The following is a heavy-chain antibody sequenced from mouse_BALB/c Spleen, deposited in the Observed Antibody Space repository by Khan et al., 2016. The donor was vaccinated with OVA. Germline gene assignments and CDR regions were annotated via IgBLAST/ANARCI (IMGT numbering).Heavy chain of an antibody. CDR3: ARGGAAYYRNDGGAMDY. V-gene: IGHV9-4*02. D-gene: IGHD2-14*01. CDR2: INTHSGVP. Sequence: QIQLVQSGPELKKPGETVRISCKASGYTFTTAGMQWVQKMPGKGLKWIGWINTHSGVPKYAEDFKGRFVFSLETSASTAYLQITNLKNEDTATYFRARGGAAYYRNDGGAMDYWGQGTSVTVSS. CDR1: GYTFTTAG. J-gene: IGHJ4*01.